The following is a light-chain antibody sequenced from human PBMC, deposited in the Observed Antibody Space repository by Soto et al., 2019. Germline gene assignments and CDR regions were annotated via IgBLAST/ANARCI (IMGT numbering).Light chain of an antibody. V-gene: IGKV3-20*01. CDR2: DVS. CDR1: QSVSSNY. Sequence: DIVLTQSPGTLSLSPGERATLSCRSSQSVSSNYLAWYQQKPDQAPRLVIYDVSGRATGIPDRFSGSGSGTDFTLTISILEPEDSAVDYGQHYCIAPTFGQGTKVEIK. CDR3: QHYCIAPT. J-gene: IGKJ1*01.